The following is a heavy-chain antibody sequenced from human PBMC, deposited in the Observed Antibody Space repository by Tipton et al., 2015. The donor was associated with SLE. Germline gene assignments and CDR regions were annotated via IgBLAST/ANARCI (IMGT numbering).Heavy chain of an antibody. D-gene: IGHD4-17*01. Sequence: TLSLTCSVSCVSIISSSSYWGWIRLSPWQGLQWIGNIFYSGVTYYSPSLKNRVTISLDTSKNQVFLKVNSVTAADTALYFCARSAGDHSNFDFWGQGTLVSVSS. CDR3: ARSAGDHSNFDF. CDR2: IFYSGVT. J-gene: IGHJ4*02. CDR1: CVSIISSSSY. V-gene: IGHV4-39*07.